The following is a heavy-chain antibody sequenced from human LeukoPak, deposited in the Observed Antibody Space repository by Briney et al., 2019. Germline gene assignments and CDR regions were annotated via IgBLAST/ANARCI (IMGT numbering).Heavy chain of an antibody. CDR1: GGTFSSYA. CDR2: IIPIFGTA. Sequence: SVKVSCKASGGTFSSYAISWVRQAPGQGLEWMGGIIPIFGTANYAQKFRGRVTITADESTSTAYMELSSLRSEDTAVYFCARVISRITMVRGVITSYYYMDVWGKGTTVTVSS. V-gene: IGHV1-69*01. D-gene: IGHD3-10*01. CDR3: ARVISRITMVRGVITSYYYMDV. J-gene: IGHJ6*03.